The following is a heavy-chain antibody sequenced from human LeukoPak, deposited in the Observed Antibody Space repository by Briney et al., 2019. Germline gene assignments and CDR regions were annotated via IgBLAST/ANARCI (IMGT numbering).Heavy chain of an antibody. CDR1: GFIFSTYN. CDR2: VSSSSSYI. CDR3: ARHREDYNWNYFHDYYMDV. V-gene: IGHV3-21*01. Sequence: GGSLRLSCAASGFIFSTYNMNWVRQSPGKGLEWISSVSSSSSYIYYIDSVKGRFTISRDNAKNSLYLQMNSLRAEDTAVYYCARHREDYNWNYFHDYYMDVWGKGTTVTVSS. J-gene: IGHJ6*03. D-gene: IGHD1-20*01.